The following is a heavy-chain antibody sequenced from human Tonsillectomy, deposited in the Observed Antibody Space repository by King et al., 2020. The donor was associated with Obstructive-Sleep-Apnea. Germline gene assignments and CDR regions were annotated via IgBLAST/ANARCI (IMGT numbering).Heavy chain of an antibody. CDR2: IISSSSPI. CDR1: GFTFSSYS. CDR3: ASATKTLNYYDGMDV. V-gene: IGHV3-48*04. J-gene: IGHJ6*02. D-gene: IGHD2-8*01. Sequence: VQLVESGGGLVQPGGSLRLSCAASGFTFSSYSMNWVRQAPGQGLEWVSYIISSSSPIYYADSVKGRFTISRDNAKNSLYLHMNSLRAEDTAVYYCASATKTLNYYDGMDVWGQGTTVTVSS.